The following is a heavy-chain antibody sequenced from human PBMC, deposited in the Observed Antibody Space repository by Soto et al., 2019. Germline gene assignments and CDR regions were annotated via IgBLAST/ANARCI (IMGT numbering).Heavy chain of an antibody. CDR3: ARGPRVRRPFDY. J-gene: IGHJ4*02. CDR2: IIPIFGTA. V-gene: IGHV1-69*13. CDR1: GGTFSSYA. Sequence: SLKVSCKASGGTFSSYAISXVRQAPGQGLEWMGGIIPIFGTANYAQKFQGRVTITADESTSTAYMELSSLRSEDTAVYYCARGPRVRRPFDYWGQGTLVTVSS.